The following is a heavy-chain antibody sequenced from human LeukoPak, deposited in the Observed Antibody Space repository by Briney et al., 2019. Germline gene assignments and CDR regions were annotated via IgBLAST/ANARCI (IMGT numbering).Heavy chain of an antibody. D-gene: IGHD3-22*01. CDR1: GYTFTSYG. CDR2: ISAYNGNT. Sequence: ASVKVSCKASGYTFTSYGIRWVRQAPGQGLEWMGWISAYNGNTNYAQKLQGRVTMTTDTSTSTAYMELRSLRSDDTAVYYCARARLSITMIVVVPDYWGQGTLVTVSS. V-gene: IGHV1-18*01. J-gene: IGHJ4*02. CDR3: ARARLSITMIVVVPDY.